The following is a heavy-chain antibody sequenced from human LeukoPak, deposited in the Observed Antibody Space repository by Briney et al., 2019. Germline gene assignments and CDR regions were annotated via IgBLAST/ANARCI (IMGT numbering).Heavy chain of an antibody. CDR2: ISYDGSNK. D-gene: IGHD1-26*01. CDR1: GFTFSSNG. V-gene: IGHV3-30*03. Sequence: GGSLRLSCAASGFTFSSNGMHWVRQAPGKGLEWVAVISYDGSNKYYADSVKGRFTISRDIARKSLYLQMNSLRDEDTAVYYCARGGGRSYSDAFDIWGQGTVVTVSS. J-gene: IGHJ3*02. CDR3: ARGGGRSYSDAFDI.